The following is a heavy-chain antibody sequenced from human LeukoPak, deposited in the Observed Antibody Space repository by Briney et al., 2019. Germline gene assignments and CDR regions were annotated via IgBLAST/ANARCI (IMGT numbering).Heavy chain of an antibody. D-gene: IGHD3-10*01. CDR3: ARDGPAQMVDFDY. CDR2: IYPNNGAT. Sequence: ASVKVSCKASGYTFSGTGWYLCWLRQAPGQGLECMGWIYPNNGATAYAQKFQGRVAMTRDTSITTAYMELSRLRPDDTAVYYCARDGPAQMVDFDYWGQGTLATVSS. CDR1: GYTFSGTGWY. V-gene: IGHV1-2*02. J-gene: IGHJ4*02.